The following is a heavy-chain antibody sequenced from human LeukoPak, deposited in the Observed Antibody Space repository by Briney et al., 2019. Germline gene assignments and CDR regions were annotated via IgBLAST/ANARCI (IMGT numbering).Heavy chain of an antibody. V-gene: IGHV3-9*01. Sequence: GGSLRLSCAASGFTFDDYAMHWVRQAPGKGLEWVSGISWSSGSIAYVDSVKGRFSISRDKAKNSLYLQMNSLRAEDTALYYCAKDKQGGDYYDSSGPFDYWGQGTLVTVSS. CDR3: AKDKQGGDYYDSSGPFDY. CDR2: ISWSSGSI. CDR1: GFTFDDYA. J-gene: IGHJ4*02. D-gene: IGHD3-22*01.